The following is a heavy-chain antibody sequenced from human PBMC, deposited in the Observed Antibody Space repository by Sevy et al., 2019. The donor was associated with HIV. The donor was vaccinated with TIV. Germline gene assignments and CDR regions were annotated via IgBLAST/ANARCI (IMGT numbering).Heavy chain of an antibody. V-gene: IGHV3-30-3*01. CDR3: TRAAYGAYSGEFDW. D-gene: IGHD4-17*01. CDR2: ISYDGSNK. Sequence: GGSLRLSCAASGITFSSHAMHWVRQAPGKGLEGVTIISYDGSNKYYADSVKGRFTISRDNSKNTLYLQMNSLRAEDPRVHYSTRAAYGAYSGEFDWWGLGTPV. J-gene: IGHJ4*02. CDR1: GITFSSHA.